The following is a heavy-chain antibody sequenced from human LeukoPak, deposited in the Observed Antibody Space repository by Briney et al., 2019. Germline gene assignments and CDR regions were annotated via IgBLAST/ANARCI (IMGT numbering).Heavy chain of an antibody. V-gene: IGHV3-33*02. CDR1: GFTFSSYG. CDR2: IWYDGSNK. Sequence: GRSLRLSCAASGFTFSSYGMHWVRQARGKGLEWVAVIWYDGSNKYYADSAKGRFTISRDNSKNTLFLQMDSLRAEDTAVYYCARDWQHMATVIYYFDYWGQGTLVTVSS. D-gene: IGHD4-17*01. J-gene: IGHJ4*02. CDR3: ARDWQHMATVIYYFDY.